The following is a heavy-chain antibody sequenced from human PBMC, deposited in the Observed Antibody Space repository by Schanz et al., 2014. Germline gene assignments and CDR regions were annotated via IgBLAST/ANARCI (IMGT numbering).Heavy chain of an antibody. J-gene: IGHJ5*02. CDR2: IWSDGSRP. Sequence: QVQLVESGGGVVQRGGSLRLSCAASGFIFSNYGMHWVRQAPGKGLEWVAFIWSDGSRPYHAESVKGRFAISRDNSRTSLYLQMDSLTAEDTALYYCAKVVASGPATGPSDPGGQGTLVTVSS. D-gene: IGHD2-15*01. CDR1: GFIFSNYG. V-gene: IGHV3-30*02. CDR3: AKVVASGPATGPSDP.